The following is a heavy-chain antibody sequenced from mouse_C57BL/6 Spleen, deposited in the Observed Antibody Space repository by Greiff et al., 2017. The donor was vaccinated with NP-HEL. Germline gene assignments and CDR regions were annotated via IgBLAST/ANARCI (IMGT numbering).Heavy chain of an antibody. CDR2: IDPYDSYT. CDR3: ARRSLTFLYYFDY. D-gene: IGHD4-1*01. Sequence: QVQLQQPGAELVKPGASVKLSCKASGYTFTSYWMQWVKQRPGQGLEWIGEIDPYDSYTNYNQKFKGKATLTVDTSSSTAYMQLSSLTSEDSAVYYCARRSLTFLYYFDYWGQGTTVTVSS. J-gene: IGHJ2*01. V-gene: IGHV1-50*01. CDR1: GYTFTSYW.